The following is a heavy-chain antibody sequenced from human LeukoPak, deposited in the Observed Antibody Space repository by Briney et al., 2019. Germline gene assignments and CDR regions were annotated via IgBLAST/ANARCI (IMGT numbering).Heavy chain of an antibody. CDR2: GKEDGREK. Sequence: PAGSLRLSCAASGFTFTSSWMSWVRQAPGKGLEGGANGKEDGREKYQVDSGKGRFTISRDNAKNSLYLQMNSLRAEDTAVYYCARARLCSSTSCFDYWGQGTLVTVSS. J-gene: IGHJ4*02. CDR3: ARARLCSSTSCFDY. CDR1: GFTFTSSW. D-gene: IGHD2-2*01. V-gene: IGHV3-7*01.